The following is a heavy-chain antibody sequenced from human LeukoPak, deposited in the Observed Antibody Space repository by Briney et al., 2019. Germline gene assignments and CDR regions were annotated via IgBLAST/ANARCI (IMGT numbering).Heavy chain of an antibody. D-gene: IGHD2-2*01. CDR2: ISNTGDTI. CDR1: GFTFNFFS. Sequence: PGGSLRLSCAASGFTFNFFSMNWVRQAPGKGLEWLLYISNTGDTIYYADSVKGRFAIARDNAKDTVYLQMSGLRAEDTAVYYCARDQGYCGSTGCIRWHDYWGQGTLVTVSS. V-gene: IGHV3-48*01. J-gene: IGHJ4*02. CDR3: ARDQGYCGSTGCIRWHDY.